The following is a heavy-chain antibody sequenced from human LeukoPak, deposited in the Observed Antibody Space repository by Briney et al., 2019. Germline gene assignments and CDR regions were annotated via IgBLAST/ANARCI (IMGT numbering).Heavy chain of an antibody. Sequence: SETLSLTCTVSGGSISDYYWSWIRQPPGKGLEWIGYIYYSGSTNYNPSLKSRVTISVDTSKNQFSLKLSSVTAADTAVYYCARDGAKNDAFDIWGQGTMVTVSS. V-gene: IGHV4-59*01. CDR1: GGSISDYY. J-gene: IGHJ3*02. CDR3: ARDGAKNDAFDI. CDR2: IYYSGST. D-gene: IGHD3-16*01.